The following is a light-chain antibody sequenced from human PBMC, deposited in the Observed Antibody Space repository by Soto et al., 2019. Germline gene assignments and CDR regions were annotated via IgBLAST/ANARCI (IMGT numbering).Light chain of an antibody. CDR2: AAS. J-gene: IGKJ4*01. Sequence: IQMTKSASTRSATVGDRVTMTCRASQGIRNDLGWYQQKPGKAPKLLIYAASRLHSGVPSRFSGSGSGTDFVLTISSLQPEDVATYYCLQNNNYPLTFGGGTKVDIK. V-gene: IGKV1-6*01. CDR1: QGIRND. CDR3: LQNNNYPLT.